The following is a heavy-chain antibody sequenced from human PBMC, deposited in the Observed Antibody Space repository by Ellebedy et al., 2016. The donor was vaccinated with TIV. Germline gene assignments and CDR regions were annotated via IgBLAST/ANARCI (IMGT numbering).Heavy chain of an antibody. Sequence: GESLKISXAASGFTFSSYAMTWVRQAPGKGLTWVSRMNEDGRTTNYADSVQGRFTISRDNAKNTLYLQMNSLRAEDTAVYYCARDLAGSSDYWGQGTLVTVSS. V-gene: IGHV3-74*01. CDR2: MNEDGRTT. CDR3: ARDLAGSSDY. J-gene: IGHJ4*02. CDR1: GFTFSSYA. D-gene: IGHD3-16*01.